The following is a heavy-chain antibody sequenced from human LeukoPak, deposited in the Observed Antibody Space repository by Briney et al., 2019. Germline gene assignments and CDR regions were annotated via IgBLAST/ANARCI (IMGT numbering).Heavy chain of an antibody. CDR1: GGSISSYY. D-gene: IGHD3-10*01. J-gene: IGHJ4*02. CDR3: AVMVRGVFNY. V-gene: IGHV4-59*08. Sequence: SETLSLTCTVSGGSISSYYWNWIRQPPGKGLEWIGYIYYSGSTNYNPSLKSRVTISLDTSKNQFSLKLTSVTAADTAVYYCAVMVRGVFNYWGQGTLVTVSS. CDR2: IYYSGST.